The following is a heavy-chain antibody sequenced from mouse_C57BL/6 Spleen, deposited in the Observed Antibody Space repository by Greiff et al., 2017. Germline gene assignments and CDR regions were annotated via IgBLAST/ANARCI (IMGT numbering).Heavy chain of an antibody. Sequence: QVHVKQPGAELVKPGASVKLSCKASGYTFTSYWMQWVKQRPGQGLEWIGEIDPSDSYTNYNQKFKGKATLTVDTSSSTAYMQLSSLTSEDSAVYYCARGRITTVVAHDYWGQGTTLTVSS. J-gene: IGHJ2*01. CDR1: GYTFTSYW. V-gene: IGHV1-50*01. CDR2: IDPSDSYT. D-gene: IGHD1-1*01. CDR3: ARGRITTVVAHDY.